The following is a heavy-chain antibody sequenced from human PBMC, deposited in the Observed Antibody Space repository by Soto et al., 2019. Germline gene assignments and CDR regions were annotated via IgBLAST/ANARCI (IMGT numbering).Heavy chain of an antibody. Sequence: QVQVLQSGAEVKKPGASVKVSCKASEHTFTSYTMHWVRQAPGQRLEWMGWINGGNGNTKYSQKFQGRVTITRDTSASTAYMELSSLRSDDTAVYYCARELQGLYYFDYWGQGTLVTVSS. CDR3: ARELQGLYYFDY. CDR1: EHTFTSYT. V-gene: IGHV1-3*01. D-gene: IGHD4-4*01. CDR2: INGGNGNT. J-gene: IGHJ4*02.